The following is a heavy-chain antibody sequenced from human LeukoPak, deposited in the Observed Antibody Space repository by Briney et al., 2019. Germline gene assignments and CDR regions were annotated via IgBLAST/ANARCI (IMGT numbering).Heavy chain of an antibody. D-gene: IGHD2-8*01. J-gene: IGHJ4*02. V-gene: IGHV3-7*01. CDR2: MNEYGGDI. CDR3: ARPRGCNSGRCNNFDY. Sequence: GGSLRLSCATSGITFSRYGMHWVRQAPGKGLEWVTHMNEYGGDIFYVDSVKDRFTISRDNAKNLLYLQMNSLRAEDTAVYFCARPRGCNSGRCNNFDYWGQGTLVTVS. CDR1: GITFSRYG.